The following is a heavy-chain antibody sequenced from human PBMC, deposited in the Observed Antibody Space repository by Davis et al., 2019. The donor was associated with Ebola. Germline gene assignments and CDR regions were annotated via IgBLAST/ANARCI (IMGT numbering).Heavy chain of an antibody. V-gene: IGHV1-3*04. CDR2: INTGNGDT. CDR1: GDTSNIYK. J-gene: IGHJ6*02. Sequence: PVNVSRKASGDTSNIYKIHWVRHAPGQGLEWTGWINTGNGDTRYSRKSQDRVTITRDTSASTAYMELYSLRSEDTAVYYCARNEDVWGQGTTVTISS. CDR3: ARNEDV.